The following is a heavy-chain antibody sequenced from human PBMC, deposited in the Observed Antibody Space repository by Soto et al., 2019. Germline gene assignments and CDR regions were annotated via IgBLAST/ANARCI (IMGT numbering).Heavy chain of an antibody. D-gene: IGHD3-3*01. CDR1: GFTFSSYG. CDR3: AKEGSFGVVIHLFDY. Sequence: GGSLRLSCAASGFTFSSYGMHWVRQAPGKGLEWVAVISYDGSNKYYADSVKGRFTISRDNSKNTLYLQMNSLRAEDTAVYYCAKEGSFGVVIHLFDYWGQGTLVTVSS. J-gene: IGHJ4*02. CDR2: ISYDGSNK. V-gene: IGHV3-30*18.